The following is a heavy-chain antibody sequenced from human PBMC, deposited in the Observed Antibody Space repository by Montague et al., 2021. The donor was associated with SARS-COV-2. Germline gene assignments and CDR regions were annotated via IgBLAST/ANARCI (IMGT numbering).Heavy chain of an antibody. J-gene: IGHJ6*03. CDR2: IFYTGIT. Sequence: SETLSLTCTVSGGSVSDYSWSWIRQPPRQGLDYLGYIFYTGITYXNPSLARRVTIAVDTSKNQFSLTLNSVTAADTAVYFCARLVTMARTRPYYMDVWGQGTTVTVSS. CDR1: GGSVSDYS. V-gene: IGHV4-59*02. D-gene: IGHD3-10*01. CDR3: ARLVTMARTRPYYMDV.